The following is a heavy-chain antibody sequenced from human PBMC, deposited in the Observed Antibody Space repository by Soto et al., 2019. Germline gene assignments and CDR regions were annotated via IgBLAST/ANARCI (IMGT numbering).Heavy chain of an antibody. CDR2: IRSKANSYAT. V-gene: IGHV3-73*02. J-gene: IGHJ2*01. CDR1: GFTFSGSA. D-gene: IGHD6-19*01. CDR3: TRSHSSGGYWYFDL. Sequence: EVQLVESGGGLVQPGGSLKLSCAASGFTFSGSAMHWVRQASGKGLEWVGRIRSKANSYATAYAASVKGRFTISRDDSKNTAYLQMNSLKTEDTAVYYCTRSHSSGGYWYFDLWGRGTLVTVSS.